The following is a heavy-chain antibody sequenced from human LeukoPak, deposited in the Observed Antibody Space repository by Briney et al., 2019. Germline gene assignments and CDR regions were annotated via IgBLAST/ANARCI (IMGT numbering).Heavy chain of an antibody. CDR3: ARGGAHYDILTGYYPFDY. CDR1: GGSISSSSYY. J-gene: IGHJ4*02. V-gene: IGHV4-39*07. D-gene: IGHD3-9*01. CDR2: IYYSGST. Sequence: SETLSLTCTVSGGSISSSSYYWGWIRQPPGKGLGWIGSIYYSGSTYYNPSLKSRVTISVDTSKNQFSLKLSSVTAADTAVYYCARGGAHYDILTGYYPFDYWGQGTLVTVSS.